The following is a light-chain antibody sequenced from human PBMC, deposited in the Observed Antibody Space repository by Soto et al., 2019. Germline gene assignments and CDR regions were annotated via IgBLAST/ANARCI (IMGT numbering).Light chain of an antibody. V-gene: IGKV1-9*01. Sequence: DIQMTQSPSSLSAPVGDRVTITCRASQGINNFLAWYQQKPGKAPQLLIYAASTLQSGVPSRFSGSGSGTDFTLTISSLQPEDFATYYCQQLTNYRFTFGQGTKVDIK. CDR1: QGINNF. CDR2: AAS. CDR3: QQLTNYRFT. J-gene: IGKJ2*01.